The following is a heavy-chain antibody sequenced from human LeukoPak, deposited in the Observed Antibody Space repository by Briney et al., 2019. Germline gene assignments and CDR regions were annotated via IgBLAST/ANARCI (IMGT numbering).Heavy chain of an antibody. CDR2: IIPIFGTA. J-gene: IGHJ4*02. CDR1: GGTFSSYA. D-gene: IGHD5-18*01. Sequence: SVKVSCKASGGTFSSYAISWARQAPGQGLEWMGGIIPIFGTANYAQKFQGRVTITTDESTSTAYMELSSLRSEDTAVYYCARDPVDTAMDAGYWGQGTLVTVSS. V-gene: IGHV1-69*05. CDR3: ARDPVDTAMDAGY.